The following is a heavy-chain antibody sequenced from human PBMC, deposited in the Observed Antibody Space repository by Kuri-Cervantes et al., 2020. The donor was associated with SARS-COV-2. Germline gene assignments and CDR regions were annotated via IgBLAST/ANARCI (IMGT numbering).Heavy chain of an antibody. CDR1: GSSFYNYV. D-gene: IGHD6-19*01. CDR2: ISGSGGFT. Sequence: GESLKISCAASGSSFYNYVMSWVRQAPGKGLEWVSGISGSGGFTYYADSVKGRFTISRDNSKNTLFLQMNSLRAEDTAVYYCAKAEWLERGGIDYWGQGTLVTVSS. J-gene: IGHJ4*02. CDR3: AKAEWLERGGIDY. V-gene: IGHV3-23*01.